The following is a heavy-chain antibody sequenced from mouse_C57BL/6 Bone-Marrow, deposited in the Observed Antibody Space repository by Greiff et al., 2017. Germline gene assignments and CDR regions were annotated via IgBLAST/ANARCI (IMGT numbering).Heavy chain of an antibody. J-gene: IGHJ4*01. CDR1: GYTFTSYW. CDR2: IHPNSGST. D-gene: IGHD2-4*01. V-gene: IGHV1-64*01. CDR3: ARRGFYYDYDEALYAMDY. Sequence: QVQLQQPGAELVKPGASVKLSCKASGYTFTSYWMHWVKQRPGQGLEWIGMIHPNSGSTNYNEKFKSKATLTVDKSSSTAYMQLSSLTSEDSAVYYCARRGFYYDYDEALYAMDYWGQGTSVTVSS.